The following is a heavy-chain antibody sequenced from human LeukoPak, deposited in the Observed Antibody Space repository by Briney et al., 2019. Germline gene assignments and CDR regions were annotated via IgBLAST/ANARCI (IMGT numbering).Heavy chain of an antibody. J-gene: IGHJ6*02. Sequence: GGSLRLSCAASGFTFSNYGMPWVRQAPGKGLEWVAIIWYDGSNKYYAASVKGRFTISRDNAKNSLYLQMNSLRAEDTAVYYCARYSKQLVDYYYGMDVWGQGTTVTVSS. CDR3: ARYSKQLVDYYYGMDV. CDR2: IWYDGSNK. V-gene: IGHV3-33*01. CDR1: GFTFSNYG. D-gene: IGHD6-6*01.